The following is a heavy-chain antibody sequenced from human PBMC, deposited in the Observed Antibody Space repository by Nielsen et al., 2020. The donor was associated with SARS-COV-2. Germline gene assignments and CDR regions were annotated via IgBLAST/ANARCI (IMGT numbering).Heavy chain of an antibody. V-gene: IGHV3-30*18. J-gene: IGHJ6*02. CDR3: AKSAVAAAGVIPV. D-gene: IGHD6-13*01. CDR2: ISYDGSNK. Sequence: GGSLRLSCAASGFTFSSYGMHWVRQAPGKGLEWVAVISYDGSNKYYADSVKGRFTISRDNSKNTLYLQMNSLRAEDTAVYYCAKSAVAAAGVIPVWGQGTTVTVSS. CDR1: GFTFSSYG.